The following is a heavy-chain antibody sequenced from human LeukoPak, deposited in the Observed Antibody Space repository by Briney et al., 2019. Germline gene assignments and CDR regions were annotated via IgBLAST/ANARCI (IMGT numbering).Heavy chain of an antibody. Sequence: ASVKVSCEASGYTFTTYYMHWVRQAPGQGLEWMGIINPTSGGTTYPQKFQGRVTMTRDTSTSTVYMELRSLRSEDAAVYYCARGLYYYDSSGYYLYYFDYWGQGTLVTVSS. CDR1: GYTFTTYY. CDR2: INPTSGGT. CDR3: ARGLYYYDSSGYYLYYFDY. J-gene: IGHJ4*02. D-gene: IGHD3-22*01. V-gene: IGHV1-46*01.